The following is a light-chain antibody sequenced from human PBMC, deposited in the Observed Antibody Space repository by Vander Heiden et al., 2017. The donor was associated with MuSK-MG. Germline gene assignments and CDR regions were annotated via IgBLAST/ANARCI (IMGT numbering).Light chain of an antibody. V-gene: IGKV4-1*01. CDR3: QQYYSAPAIT. CDR2: FAS. Sequence: DIGMTQSPDPLAVSLGERATINCKSSQSVLYNSNNKNYLAWYQQKPGQPPKLLIYFASTRESGVPDRFSGSGSGTDFTLTISSLQAEDVAVYYCQQYYSAPAITFGQGTRLEIK. J-gene: IGKJ5*01. CDR1: QSVLYNSNNKNY.